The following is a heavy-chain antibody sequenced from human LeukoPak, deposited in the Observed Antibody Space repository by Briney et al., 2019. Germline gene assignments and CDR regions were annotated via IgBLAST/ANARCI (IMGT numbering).Heavy chain of an antibody. V-gene: IGHV3-30-3*01. Sequence: PGGSLRLSCAASRFTFSNYAMHWVRQAPGKGLEWVAVISYDGNNEYYADSVKGRFTISRDNSKNTLYLQMNSLRPEDTAVYYCAKAGLRYFDWLLSGHDYWGQGTLVTVSS. CDR2: ISYDGNNE. D-gene: IGHD3-9*01. CDR3: AKAGLRYFDWLLSGHDY. J-gene: IGHJ4*02. CDR1: RFTFSNYA.